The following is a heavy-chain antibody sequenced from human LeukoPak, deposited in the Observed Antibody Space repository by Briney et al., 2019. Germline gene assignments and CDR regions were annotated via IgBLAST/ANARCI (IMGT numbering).Heavy chain of an antibody. D-gene: IGHD2-21*02. CDR3: AREAYCGGDCSISHFDY. J-gene: IGHJ4*02. CDR1: GYTFTSYA. CDR2: INPNSGGT. V-gene: IGHV1-2*06. Sequence: ASVKVSCKASGYTFTSYAMHWVRQAPGQGLEWMGRINPNSGGTNYAQKFQARVAMTRDTSISTAYMELSRLTSDDTTVYFCAREAYCGGDCSISHFDYWGQGTLVTVSS.